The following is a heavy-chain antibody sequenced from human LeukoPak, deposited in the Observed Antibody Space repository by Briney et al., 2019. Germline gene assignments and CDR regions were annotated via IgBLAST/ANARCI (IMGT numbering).Heavy chain of an antibody. V-gene: IGHV4-61*01. Sequence: PSETLSLTCTISGGSISSISYYWSWIRQPPGKGLEWIGHIYYSGSTNYNPSLKSRVTIPVDTSKNQFSLKLSSVTAADTAVYYCARADSSGYYVGYWGQGTLVTVSS. J-gene: IGHJ4*02. D-gene: IGHD3-22*01. CDR3: ARADSSGYYVGY. CDR1: GGSISSISYY. CDR2: IYYSGST.